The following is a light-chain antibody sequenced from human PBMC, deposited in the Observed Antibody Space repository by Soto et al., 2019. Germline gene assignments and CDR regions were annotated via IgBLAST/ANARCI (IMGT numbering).Light chain of an antibody. CDR3: QKYNSAPLT. Sequence: DIQVTQSPSSLSASLGDRVTITCRANQAIYLAWFQQQPGKVPKLLIYAASALQSGVPSRFSGSGSGTDFTLTISSLQPEDIETYYCQKYNSAPLTFGGGTKVEI. J-gene: IGKJ4*01. CDR2: AAS. CDR1: QAIY. V-gene: IGKV1-27*01.